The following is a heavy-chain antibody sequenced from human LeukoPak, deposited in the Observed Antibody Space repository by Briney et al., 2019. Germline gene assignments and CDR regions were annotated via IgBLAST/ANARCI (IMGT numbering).Heavy chain of an antibody. CDR3: ARDRGIVVVIAKFDC. J-gene: IGHJ4*02. Sequence: GGSLRLSCAASGFTFSSYSMNWVRQAPGKGLEWVSSISSSSSYIYYADSVKGRFTISRDNAKNSLYLQMNSLRAEDTAVYYCARDRGIVVVIAKFDCWGQGTLVTVSS. D-gene: IGHD2-21*01. CDR2: ISSSSSYI. CDR1: GFTFSSYS. V-gene: IGHV3-21*01.